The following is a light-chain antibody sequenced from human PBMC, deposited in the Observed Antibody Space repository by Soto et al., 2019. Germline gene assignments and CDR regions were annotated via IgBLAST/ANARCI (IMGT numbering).Light chain of an antibody. CDR3: QSYDSSQDVV. J-gene: IGLJ2*01. Sequence: QPVLTQPPSVSGAPGQRVTISCTGSSSNIGAGYDVHWYQQLPGTAPKLLIYGNSNRPSGVPDRFSGSKSGTSASLAITGLQAEDEADYYCQSYDSSQDVVFGGGTKLTVL. CDR2: GNS. CDR1: SSNIGAGYD. V-gene: IGLV1-40*01.